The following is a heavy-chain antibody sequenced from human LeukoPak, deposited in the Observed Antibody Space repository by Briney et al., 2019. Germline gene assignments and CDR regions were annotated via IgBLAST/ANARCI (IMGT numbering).Heavy chain of an antibody. CDR2: IKRDGSEK. CDR1: GFTFSSYW. CDR3: ARGTGSLDY. J-gene: IGHJ4*02. Sequence: GGSLRLSCATSGFTFSSYWMSWVCQAPGKGLEWVANIKRDGSEKYYVDSVKGRFTISRDNAKNSLYLQMNSLRAEDTAVYYCARGTGSLDYWGQGTLVTVSS. V-gene: IGHV3-7*01. D-gene: IGHD1-26*01.